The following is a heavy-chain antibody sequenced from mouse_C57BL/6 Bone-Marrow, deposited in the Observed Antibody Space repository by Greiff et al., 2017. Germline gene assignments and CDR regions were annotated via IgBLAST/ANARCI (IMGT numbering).Heavy chain of an antibody. CDR3: ARLYYYGGFAY. V-gene: IGHV7-3*01. D-gene: IGHD1-1*01. CDR1: GFTFTDYY. J-gene: IGHJ3*01. Sequence: EVQVVESGGGLVQPGGSLSLSCAASGFTFTDYYMSWVRQPPGKALEWLGFIRNKANGYTTEYSASVKGRFTISRDNSQSILYLQMNALRAEDSATYYCARLYYYGGFAYWGQGTLVTVSA. CDR2: IRNKANGYTT.